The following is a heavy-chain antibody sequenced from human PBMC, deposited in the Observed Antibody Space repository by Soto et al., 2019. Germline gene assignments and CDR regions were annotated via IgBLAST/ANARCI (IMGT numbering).Heavy chain of an antibody. J-gene: IGHJ5*02. D-gene: IGHD6-19*01. CDR2: ISYDGSQK. Sequence: QVQLVESGGGVVQPGRSLSLSCAASGFTFSTYPIHWVRQAPGKGLEWLAMISYDGSQKYYADSVKGRFTISRDNSKNMVYLEMNSLRDEDTAIDYCARDRGSTGWDPWGQGTLVTVSS. CDR3: ARDRGSTGWDP. CDR1: GFTFSTYP. V-gene: IGHV3-30-3*01.